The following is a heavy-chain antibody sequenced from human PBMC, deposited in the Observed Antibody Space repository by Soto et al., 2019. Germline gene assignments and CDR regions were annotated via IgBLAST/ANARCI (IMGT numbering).Heavy chain of an antibody. Sequence: QVLLVQSGADVNKPGASVKVSCKTSGYTFTEFDIKWVRQAPGQGLEWMGWMNTNTGNTGYAQKFQGSVTMTRDASISTAYMELRRLRSEDTAVYYCARVVRFFGGHAGYWGQGTLVTVSS. D-gene: IGHD3-3*01. V-gene: IGHV1-8*01. CDR2: MNTNTGNT. CDR3: ARVVRFFGGHAGY. J-gene: IGHJ4*02. CDR1: GYTFTEFD.